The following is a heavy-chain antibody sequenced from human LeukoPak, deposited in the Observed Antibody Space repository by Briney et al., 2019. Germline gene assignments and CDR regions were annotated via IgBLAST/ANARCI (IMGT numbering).Heavy chain of an antibody. CDR2: IRYDGSNK. D-gene: IGHD3-9*01. CDR3: ACPPEDDILTGYSY. Sequence: GGSLRLSCAASGFTFSSYGMHWVRQAPGKGLEWVAFIRYDGSNKYYADSVKGRFTISRDNSKNTLYLQMNSLRAEDTAVYYCACPPEDDILTGYSYWGQGTLVTVSS. V-gene: IGHV3-30*02. CDR1: GFTFSSYG. J-gene: IGHJ4*02.